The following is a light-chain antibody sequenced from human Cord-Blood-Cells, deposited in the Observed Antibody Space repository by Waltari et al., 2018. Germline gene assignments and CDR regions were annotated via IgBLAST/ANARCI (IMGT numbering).Light chain of an antibody. V-gene: IGLV3-16*01. J-gene: IGLJ3*02. CDR2: KDS. Sequence: SYELTQPPSVSVSLGQMARITCSGVALPKKYAYWYQQNPGQFPVLVIYKDSERPSGIPELFSGSSSGTIVTLTISGVQAEDEADYYCLSADSSGTYRVFGGGTKLTVL. CDR1: ALPKKY. CDR3: LSADSSGTYRV.